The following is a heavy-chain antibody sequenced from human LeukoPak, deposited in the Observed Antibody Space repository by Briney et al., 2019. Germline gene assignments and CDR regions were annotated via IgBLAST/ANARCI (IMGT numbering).Heavy chain of an antibody. CDR2: IYYSGST. CDR3: ASLDY. J-gene: IGHJ4*02. Sequence: SETLSLTCTVSGASISSYYWSWIRQPPGKGLEWIGYIYYSGSTNYNPSLKSRVTISVDTSKNQFSLKLSSVTAADTAVYYCASLDYWGQGTLVTVSS. CDR1: GASISSYY. V-gene: IGHV4-59*01.